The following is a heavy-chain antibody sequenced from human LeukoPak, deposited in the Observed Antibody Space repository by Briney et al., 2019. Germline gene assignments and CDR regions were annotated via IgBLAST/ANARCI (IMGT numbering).Heavy chain of an antibody. Sequence: GGSLRLSCAASGFTFSSYEMNWVRQAPGKGLEWVSYISSSGSTIYYADSVKGRFTISRDNAKNSLYLQMNSLRAEDTAVYYCARDRGSGSYLYYFDYWGQGTLVTVSS. D-gene: IGHD1-26*01. CDR3: ARDRGSGSYLYYFDY. V-gene: IGHV3-48*03. J-gene: IGHJ4*02. CDR1: GFTFSSYE. CDR2: ISSSGSTI.